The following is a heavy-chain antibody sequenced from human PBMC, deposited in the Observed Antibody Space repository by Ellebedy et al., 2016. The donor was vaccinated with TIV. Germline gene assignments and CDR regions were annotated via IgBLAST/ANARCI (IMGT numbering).Heavy chain of an antibody. CDR1: GGSFSGYY. J-gene: IGHJ6*03. CDR2: INHSGST. V-gene: IGHV4-34*01. CDR3: ARGNIVVVPAARYYYYYYMDV. Sequence: SETLSLTXAVYGGSFSGYYWSWIRQPPGKGLEWIGEINHSGSTNYNPSLKSRVTISVDTSKNQFSLKLSSVTAADTAVYYCARGNIVVVPAARYYYYYYMDVWGKGTTVTVSS. D-gene: IGHD2-2*01.